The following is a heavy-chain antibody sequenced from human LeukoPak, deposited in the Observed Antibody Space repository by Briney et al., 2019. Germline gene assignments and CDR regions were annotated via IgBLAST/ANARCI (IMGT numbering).Heavy chain of an antibody. CDR2: ISYDGRNK. CDR1: GFPFSSYA. D-gene: IGHD3-22*01. CDR3: AKRGYYYDSSGYCFDY. V-gene: IGHV3-30*07. J-gene: IGHJ4*02. Sequence: GGSLRLSCAASGFPFSSYAMHWVRQAPGKGLEGVAVISYDGRNKYYADSVKGRFTISRDNSKNTLYLQMNSLRAEDTAVYYCAKRGYYYDSSGYCFDYWGQGTLVTVSS.